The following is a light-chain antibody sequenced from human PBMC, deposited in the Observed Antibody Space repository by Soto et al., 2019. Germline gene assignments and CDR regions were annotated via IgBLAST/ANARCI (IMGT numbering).Light chain of an antibody. CDR3: TSYTPSSTYV. CDR2: AVS. Sequence: QSALTQPASVSGSPGQSITISCTGTSSDVGNYNYVSWYRQYPGKAPKLMIYAVSRRPSGVSNRFSGSKSGNTASLTISGLAAEDEADYYCTSYTPSSTYVFGTGTKVTVL. J-gene: IGLJ1*01. V-gene: IGLV2-14*03. CDR1: SSDVGNYNY.